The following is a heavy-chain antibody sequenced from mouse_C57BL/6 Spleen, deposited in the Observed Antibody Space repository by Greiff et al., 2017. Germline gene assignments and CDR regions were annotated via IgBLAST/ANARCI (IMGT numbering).Heavy chain of an antibody. V-gene: IGHV1-18*01. Sequence: EVQLQQSGPELVKPGASVKIPCKASGYTFTDYNMDWVKQSHGKSLEWIGDINPNNGGTIYNQKFKGKATLTVDKSSSTAYMELRSLTSEDTAVYYCARLEITSVVAPCYFDYWGQGTTLTVSS. CDR1: GYTFTDYN. D-gene: IGHD1-1*01. J-gene: IGHJ2*01. CDR3: ARLEITSVVAPCYFDY. CDR2: INPNNGGT.